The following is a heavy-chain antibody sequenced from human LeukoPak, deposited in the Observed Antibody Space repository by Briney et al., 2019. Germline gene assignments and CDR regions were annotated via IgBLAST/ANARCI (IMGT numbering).Heavy chain of an antibody. CDR2: ISGSGGST. J-gene: IGHJ4*02. CDR1: GVTFSSYA. CDR3: AKDPRGYSYGLGY. D-gene: IGHD5-18*01. V-gene: IGHV3-23*01. Sequence: GGSLRLSCAAAGVTFSSYAMSLVRQAPGKGLEWVSAISGSGGSTYYADSVKGRFTISRDNSKNTLYLQMNSLRAEDTAVYYCAKDPRGYSYGLGYWGQGTLVTVSS.